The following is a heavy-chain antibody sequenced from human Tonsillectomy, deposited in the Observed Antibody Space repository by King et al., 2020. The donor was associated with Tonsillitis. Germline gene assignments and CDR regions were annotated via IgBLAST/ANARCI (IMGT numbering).Heavy chain of an antibody. J-gene: IGHJ3*02. CDR3: ARGSSSWYSGAFDI. D-gene: IGHD6-13*01. Sequence: QLQESGPGLVKPSQTLSLTCTVSGGSISSGSYYWSWIRQPAGKGLDWIGRIYTRGSTNYNPSLKSRVTISVDTSKNQFSLKLSSVTAADTAVYYCARGSSSWYSGAFDIWGQGTMVTVSS. CDR1: GGSISSGSYY. CDR2: IYTRGST. V-gene: IGHV4-61*02.